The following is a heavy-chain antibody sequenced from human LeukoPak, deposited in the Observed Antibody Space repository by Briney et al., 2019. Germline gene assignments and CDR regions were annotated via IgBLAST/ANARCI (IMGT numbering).Heavy chain of an antibody. CDR1: GFTFSSYS. Sequence: PGGSLRLSCAASGFTFSSYSMNWVRQAPGKGLEWVSSISSSSSYIYYADSVKGRFTISRDNAKNSLYLQMNSLRAEDTAVYYCARDSSLRFSDWYFDLWGRGTLVTVSS. CDR3: ARDSSLRFSDWYFDL. V-gene: IGHV3-21*01. J-gene: IGHJ2*01. CDR2: ISSSSSYI. D-gene: IGHD3-3*01.